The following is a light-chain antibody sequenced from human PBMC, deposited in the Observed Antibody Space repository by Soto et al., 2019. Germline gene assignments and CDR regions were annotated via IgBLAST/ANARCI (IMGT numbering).Light chain of an antibody. Sequence: QSVLTQPASVSGSPGQSITISCTGTSSDVGTYNLVSWYQQYPGKAPKLLIYEVSQWPSGISDRFSGSKSGNTASLTISGLQAEDEAHYYCCSYAGSSSGYVFGTGTKLTVL. CDR1: SSDVGTYNL. J-gene: IGLJ1*01. V-gene: IGLV2-23*02. CDR2: EVS. CDR3: CSYAGSSSGYV.